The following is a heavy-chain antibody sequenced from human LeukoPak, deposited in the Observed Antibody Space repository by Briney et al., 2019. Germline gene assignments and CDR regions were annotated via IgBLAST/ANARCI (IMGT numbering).Heavy chain of an antibody. CDR1: GFTFSSYE. J-gene: IGHJ4*02. Sequence: GGSLRLSCVASGFTFSSYEMNWVRQAPGKGLEWVSYISSSGSTIYYADSVKGRFTISRDNAKNSVYLQMNSLRAEDTAVYYCARDLRRLQFTPEGADYWGQGILVTVSS. V-gene: IGHV3-48*03. CDR3: ARDLRRLQFTPEGADY. D-gene: IGHD4-11*01. CDR2: ISSSGSTI.